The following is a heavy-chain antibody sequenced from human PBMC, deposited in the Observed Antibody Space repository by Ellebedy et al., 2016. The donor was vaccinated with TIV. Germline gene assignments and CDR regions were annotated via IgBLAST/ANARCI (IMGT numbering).Heavy chain of an antibody. V-gene: IGHV4-4*02. D-gene: IGHD3-10*01. CDR1: GGSISSSDW. J-gene: IGHJ3*02. CDR3: ARARGNRRVTLVRIHPDAFDI. Sequence: MPSETLSLTCAVSGGSISSSDWWSWVRQPPEKGLEWIGDIHHGGSTNYNPSLKSRVTMSVDTSKNQFSLKLRSVTAADTAVYYCARARGNRRVTLVRIHPDAFDIWGQGTMVTVSS. CDR2: IHHGGST.